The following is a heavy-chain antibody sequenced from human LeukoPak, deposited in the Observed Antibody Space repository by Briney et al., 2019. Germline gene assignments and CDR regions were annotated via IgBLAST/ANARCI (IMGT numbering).Heavy chain of an antibody. CDR2: INPNTGGT. D-gene: IGHD3-9*01. Sequence: ASVRVSCKASGYTFTGYFMHWVRQAPGQGLDWMGWINPNTGGTKYAQKFQGRVTMTRDTSIGTAYMELSTVTSDNTAVYFCARVHATGYFSLDLGYWGQGTLVTVSS. CDR3: ARVHATGYFSLDLGY. CDR1: GYTFTGYF. J-gene: IGHJ4*02. V-gene: IGHV1-2*02.